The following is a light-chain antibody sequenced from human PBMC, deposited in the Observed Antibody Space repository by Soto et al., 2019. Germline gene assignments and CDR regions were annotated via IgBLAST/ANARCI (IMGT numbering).Light chain of an antibody. V-gene: IGLV2-14*01. Sequence: QSALTQPASVSGSPGQSITISCTGTRSDVGGYNYVSWYQQHPGKAPKLMIYDVSNRPSGVSNRFSGSKSGNTASLTISGLQAEDEADYYCSSYTRSSFYVFGTGTKLTVL. CDR3: SSYTRSSFYV. CDR1: RSDVGGYNY. J-gene: IGLJ1*01. CDR2: DVS.